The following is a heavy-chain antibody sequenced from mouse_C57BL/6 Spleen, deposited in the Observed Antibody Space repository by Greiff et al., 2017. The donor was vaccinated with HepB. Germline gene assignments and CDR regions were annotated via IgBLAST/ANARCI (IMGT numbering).Heavy chain of an antibody. D-gene: IGHD1-1*01. CDR1: GFTFSSYA. V-gene: IGHV5-4*01. Sequence: EVQGVESGGGLVKPGGSLKLSCAASGFTFSSYAMSWVRQTPEKRLEWVATISDGGSYTYYPDNVKGRFTISRDNAKNNLYLQMSHLKSEDTAMYYCARDRDYGSSYVGYYFDYWGQGTTLTVSS. CDR3: ARDRDYGSSYVGYYFDY. CDR2: ISDGGSYT. J-gene: IGHJ2*01.